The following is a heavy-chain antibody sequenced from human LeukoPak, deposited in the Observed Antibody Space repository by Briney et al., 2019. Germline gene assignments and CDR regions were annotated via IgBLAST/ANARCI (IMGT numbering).Heavy chain of an antibody. D-gene: IGHD2-2*01. V-gene: IGHV3-48*03. Sequence: GGSLRLSCAASGFTFSSYEMNWVRQAPGKGLEWVSYISSSGGTIYYADSVKGRFSISRDNAKNSLYLQMDSLRAEDTAVYYCARVSRYANDYWGQGTLVTVSS. J-gene: IGHJ4*02. CDR2: ISSSGGTI. CDR3: ARVSRYANDY. CDR1: GFTFSSYE.